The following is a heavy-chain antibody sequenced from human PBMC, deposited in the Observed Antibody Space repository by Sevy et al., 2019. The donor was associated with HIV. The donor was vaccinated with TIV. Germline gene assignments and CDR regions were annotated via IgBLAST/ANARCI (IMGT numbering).Heavy chain of an antibody. J-gene: IGHJ4*02. CDR3: ARGLQAGFDY. V-gene: IGHV3-48*01. CDR1: GFTFSSYS. D-gene: IGHD4-4*01. CDR2: ISSSSSTI. Sequence: GGSLRLSCAASGFTFSSYSMNWVRQAPGKGLEWVSYISSSSSTIYYADSVKGRFTISRDNAKNSLYLQMNSLRAEDTAVYYWARGLQAGFDYWGQGTLVTVSS.